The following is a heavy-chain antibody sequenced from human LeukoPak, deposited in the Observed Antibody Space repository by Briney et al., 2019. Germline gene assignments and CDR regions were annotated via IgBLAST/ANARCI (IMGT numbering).Heavy chain of an antibody. J-gene: IGHJ1*01. CDR1: GFTFSSYW. CDR3: ARGAGTIFGVVGAEYFQH. V-gene: IGHV3-7*01. Sequence: QPGGSLRLSCAASGFTFSSYWMSWVRQAPGKGLEWVANIKQDGSEKYYVDSVKGRFTISRDNAKNSLYLQVNSLRAEDTAVYYCARGAGTIFGVVGAEYFQHWGQGTLVTVSS. CDR2: IKQDGSEK. D-gene: IGHD3-3*01.